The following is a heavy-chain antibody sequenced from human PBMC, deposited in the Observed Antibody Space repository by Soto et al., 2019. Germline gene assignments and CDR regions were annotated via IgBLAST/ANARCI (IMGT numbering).Heavy chain of an antibody. V-gene: IGHV1-3*01. Sequence: ASVKVSCKASGYTFTSYAMHWVRQAPGQRLEWMGWINAGNGNTKYSQKFQGRVTITRDTSASTAYMELSSLRSEDTAVYYCARSIAARPGEFDYWGQGTLVTVSS. J-gene: IGHJ4*02. D-gene: IGHD6-6*01. CDR3: ARSIAARPGEFDY. CDR2: INAGNGNT. CDR1: GYTFTSYA.